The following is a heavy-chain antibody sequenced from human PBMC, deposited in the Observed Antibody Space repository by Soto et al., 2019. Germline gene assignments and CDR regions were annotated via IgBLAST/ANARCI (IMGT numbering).Heavy chain of an antibody. D-gene: IGHD3-3*01. CDR2: IYYSGGT. CDR1: GESISGYY. CDR3: ARSFKGDFWDY. J-gene: IGHJ4*02. V-gene: IGHV4-59*08. Sequence: SETLSLTCTVSGESISGYYWSWIRQPPGKGLEYIGYIYYSGGTNYNPSLMSRLTISIDTSKNQFSLKLNSVTAADTAVYYCARSFKGDFWDYWGQGTLVTVSS.